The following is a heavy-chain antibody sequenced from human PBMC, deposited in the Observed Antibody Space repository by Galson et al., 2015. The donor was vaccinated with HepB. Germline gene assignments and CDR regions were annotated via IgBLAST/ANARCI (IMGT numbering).Heavy chain of an antibody. CDR2: INPSGGST. CDR1: GYTFTSYY. Sequence: SVKVSCKASGYTFTSYYMHWVRRAPGQGLEWMGIINPSGGSTSYAQKFQGRVTMTRDTSTSTVYMELSSLRSEDTAVYYCASTYDSSGYYSEYFQHWGQGTLVTVSS. J-gene: IGHJ1*01. V-gene: IGHV1-46*03. CDR3: ASTYDSSGYYSEYFQH. D-gene: IGHD3-22*01.